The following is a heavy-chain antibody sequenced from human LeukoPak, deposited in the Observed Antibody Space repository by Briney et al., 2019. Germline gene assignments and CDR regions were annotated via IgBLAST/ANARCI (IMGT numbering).Heavy chain of an antibody. CDR2: FDPEDGET. J-gene: IGHJ6*02. CDR1: GYTLTELS. Sequence: GASVKVSCKVSGYTLTELSMHWVRPAPGKGLEWMGGFDPEDGETIYAQKFQGRVTMTEDTSTDTAYMELSSLRSEDTAVYYCAPRWYSSSWPYYYYGMDVWGQGTTVTVSS. CDR3: APRWYSSSWPYYYYGMDV. D-gene: IGHD6-13*01. V-gene: IGHV1-24*01.